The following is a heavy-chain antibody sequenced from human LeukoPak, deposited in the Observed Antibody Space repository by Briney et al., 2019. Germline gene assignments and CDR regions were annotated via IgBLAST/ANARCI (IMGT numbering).Heavy chain of an antibody. D-gene: IGHD2-15*01. CDR3: ARPLCSGGSCYFDY. Sequence: ASVKVSCKASGYTFTSYAMHWVRQAPGQRLEWMGWINAGNGNTKYSQKFQGRVTITRDTSASTAYMELSSLRSEDTAVYYCARPLCSGGSCYFDYWGQGTLVTVSP. J-gene: IGHJ4*02. V-gene: IGHV1-3*01. CDR2: INAGNGNT. CDR1: GYTFTSYA.